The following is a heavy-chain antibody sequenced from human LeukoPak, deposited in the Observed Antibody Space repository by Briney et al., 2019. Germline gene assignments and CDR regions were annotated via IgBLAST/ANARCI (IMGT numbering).Heavy chain of an antibody. Sequence: GGSLRLSCAASGFTFSSYAMSWVRQAPGKGLEWVSAISGSGGSTYYADSVKGRFTISRDNSKDTLYLQMKRLRAEDTAVYYCARVVFGEGVFDIWGPGTWVTVSS. V-gene: IGHV3-23*01. J-gene: IGHJ3*02. CDR2: ISGSGGST. CDR1: GFTFSSYA. D-gene: IGHD3-10*01. CDR3: ARVVFGEGVFDI.